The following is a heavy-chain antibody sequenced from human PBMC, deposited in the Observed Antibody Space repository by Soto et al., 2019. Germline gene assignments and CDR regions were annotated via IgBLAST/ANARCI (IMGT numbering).Heavy chain of an antibody. V-gene: IGHV3-23*01. Sequence: GGSLRLSCAASGFMFSSSAMNWVRQVPGKGLEWVSSISGSAGSTYYAESVKGRFTISGDNFENTLYLQMNSLRAEDTAVYYCAKDGKYCSSASCYLSDAFDIWGQGTLVTVSS. CDR3: AKDGKYCSSASCYLSDAFDI. CDR2: ISGSAGST. CDR1: GFMFSSSA. J-gene: IGHJ3*02. D-gene: IGHD2-2*01.